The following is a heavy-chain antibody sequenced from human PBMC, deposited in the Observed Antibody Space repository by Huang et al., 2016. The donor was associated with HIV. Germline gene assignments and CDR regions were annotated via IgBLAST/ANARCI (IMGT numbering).Heavy chain of an antibody. CDR3: TRRSIQLWPPFDY. J-gene: IGHJ4*02. Sequence: EVQLVESGGGLVQPGGSLKLSCAASGFTFSGSAMHWVRQASGKGLGWVGRIRSKANSYATAYAASGKGRFTISRDDSRNTAYLQMNSLKTEDTAVYYCTRRSIQLWPPFDYWGQGTLVTVSS. V-gene: IGHV3-73*01. CDR1: GFTFSGSA. CDR2: IRSKANSYAT. D-gene: IGHD5-18*01.